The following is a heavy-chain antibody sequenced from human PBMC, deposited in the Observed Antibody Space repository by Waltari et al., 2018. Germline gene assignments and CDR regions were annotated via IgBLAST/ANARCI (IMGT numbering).Heavy chain of an antibody. CDR1: GGSISSGSYY. CDR2: IYTSGST. V-gene: IGHV4-61*02. D-gene: IGHD6-13*01. CDR3: ARAGAYSSSWYLADHLYYFDY. Sequence: QVQLQESGPGLVKPSQTLSLTCTVSGGSISSGSYYWSWIRQPAGKGLEWIGRIYTSGSTNYNPSLKSRVIISVDTSKNQFSLKLSSVTAADTAVYYCARAGAYSSSWYLADHLYYFDYWGQGTLVTVSS. J-gene: IGHJ4*02.